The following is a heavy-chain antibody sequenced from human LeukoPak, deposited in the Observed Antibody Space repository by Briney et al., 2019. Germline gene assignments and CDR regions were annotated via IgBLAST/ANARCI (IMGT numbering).Heavy chain of an antibody. Sequence: GGSLRLSCAASGFTFNNAWMSWVRQFPGKGLEWVGRIRSKTDGGTADYGAPVNGRFTISRDDSKNTLYLQMNSLKAEDTAVYFCATDREYSTSWYGCLDPWGQGTLVTVSS. J-gene: IGHJ5*02. CDR1: GFTFNNAW. CDR3: ATDREYSTSWYGCLDP. CDR2: IRSKTDGGTA. D-gene: IGHD6-13*01. V-gene: IGHV3-15*01.